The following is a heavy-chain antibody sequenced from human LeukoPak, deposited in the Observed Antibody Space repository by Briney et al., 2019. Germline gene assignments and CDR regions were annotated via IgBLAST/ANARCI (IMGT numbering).Heavy chain of an antibody. CDR3: ARRGVAARPGKEYYYMDV. Sequence: GSLRLSCAASGFTFSSYSMNWVRQAPGKGLEWVSSISSSSSYIYYADSVKGRFTISRDNAKNSLYLQMNSLRAEDTAVYYCARRGVAARPGKEYYYMDVWGKGTTVTVSS. CDR1: GFTFSSYS. J-gene: IGHJ6*03. CDR2: ISSSSSYI. D-gene: IGHD6-6*01. V-gene: IGHV3-21*01.